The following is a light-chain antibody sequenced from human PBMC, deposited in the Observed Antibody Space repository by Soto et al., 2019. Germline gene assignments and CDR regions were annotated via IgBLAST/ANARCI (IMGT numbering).Light chain of an antibody. CDR1: QSVSSN. J-gene: IGKJ3*01. CDR2: GAS. Sequence: EIVMTQSPATLSVSPGERATLSCRASQSVSSNLAWYQQKAGQAPRVLIYGASTRATGCPARFSGSGSGTEFTLTISTLQSADFAFYYCQQYDAWPPHFGPGTDLDVK. V-gene: IGKV3-15*01. CDR3: QQYDAWPPH.